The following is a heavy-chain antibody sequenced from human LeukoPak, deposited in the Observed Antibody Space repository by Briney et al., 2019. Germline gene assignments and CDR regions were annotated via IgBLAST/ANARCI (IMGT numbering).Heavy chain of an antibody. J-gene: IGHJ5*02. Sequence: GGSLRLSCAASGFTFSSYWMSWVRQAPGEGLEWVANIKQDGSEKYYVDSVKGRFTISRDNAKNSLYLQMNSLRAEDTAVYYCARWYSSGWFDPWGQGTLVTVSS. CDR3: ARWYSSGWFDP. CDR2: IKQDGSEK. D-gene: IGHD6-19*01. V-gene: IGHV3-7*01. CDR1: GFTFSSYW.